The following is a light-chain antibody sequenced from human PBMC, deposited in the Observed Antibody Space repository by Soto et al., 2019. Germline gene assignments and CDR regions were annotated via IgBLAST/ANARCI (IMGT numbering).Light chain of an antibody. V-gene: IGLV4-69*01. CDR1: SGHSSYA. CDR2: LNSDGSH. CDR3: QTWGTGIHGV. Sequence: QPVLTQSPSASASLGASVKLTCTLSSGHSSYAIAWHQQQPEKGPRYLMKLNSDGSHSKGDGIPDRFSGSSSGAERYLTISSLQSEDEADDYCQTWGTGIHGVFGGGTKLTVL. J-gene: IGLJ3*02.